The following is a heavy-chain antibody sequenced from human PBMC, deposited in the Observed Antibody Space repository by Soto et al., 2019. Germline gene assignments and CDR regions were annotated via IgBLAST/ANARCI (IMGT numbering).Heavy chain of an antibody. V-gene: IGHV3-30-3*01. J-gene: IGHJ4*02. CDR1: GFTFSANA. Sequence: QEQLVESGGDVVQPGRSLTLSCAASGFTFSANAMHWVRQAPGKGLEWGAVIAYDGTIKIYRDSVKGRFTISRDDSKSTLYLPMNSLRPEDTAVYYCARDKIKGAPDYLDSWGKGTLVTVSS. D-gene: IGHD1-26*01. CDR3: ARDKIKGAPDYLDS. CDR2: IAYDGTIK.